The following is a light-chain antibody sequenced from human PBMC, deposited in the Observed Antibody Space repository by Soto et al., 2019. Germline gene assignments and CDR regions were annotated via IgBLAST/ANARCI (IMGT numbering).Light chain of an antibody. J-gene: IGLJ2*01. Sequence: QYVLTQPASVSGSPGQSITISCTGTSGDVGTYNLVSWYQHHPGKAPKLMIYEGSNRPSGVSHRFSGSQSGNTASLTISGLQAEDEADYYCSSYAGAVAFGGGTKLTVL. V-gene: IGLV2-23*01. CDR3: SSYAGAVA. CDR2: EGS. CDR1: SGDVGTYNL.